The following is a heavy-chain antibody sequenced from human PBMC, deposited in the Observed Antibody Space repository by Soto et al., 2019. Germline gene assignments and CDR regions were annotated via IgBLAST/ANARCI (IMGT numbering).Heavy chain of an antibody. J-gene: IGHJ6*02. CDR3: ARLEVYYHMDV. Sequence: PGESLKISCKGSGYSFTSSWISWVRQMLGKGLEWMGRIDPSDSYTNYSPSFQGHVTISADRSISTAYLQWSGLKASDTAMYYCARLEVYYHMDVWGQGTTVTVS. CDR2: IDPSDSYT. CDR1: GYSFTSSW. V-gene: IGHV5-10-1*01.